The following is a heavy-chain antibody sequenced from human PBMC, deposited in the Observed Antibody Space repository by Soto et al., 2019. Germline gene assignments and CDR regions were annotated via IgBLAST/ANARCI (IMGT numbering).Heavy chain of an antibody. J-gene: IGHJ4*02. Sequence: PSETLSLTCTVSGGSISSGDYYWSWIRQPPGKGLEWIGYIYYSGSTYYNPSLKSRVTISVDTSKNQFSLKLSSVTAADTAVYYCARGAETANHLYWGQGTLVTVSS. CDR1: GGSISSGDYY. V-gene: IGHV4-30-4*01. CDR3: ARGAETANHLY. CDR2: IYYSGST.